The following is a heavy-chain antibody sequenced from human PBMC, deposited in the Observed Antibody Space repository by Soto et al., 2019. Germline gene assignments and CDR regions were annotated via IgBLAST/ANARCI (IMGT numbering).Heavy chain of an antibody. CDR3: AKSRRFGACFDP. CDR2: ISWNSGSI. Sequence: EVQLVESGGGLVQPGRSLRLSCAASGFTFDDYAMHWVRQAPGKGLEWVSGISWNSGSIGYADSVKGRFTISRDNAKNSLYLQMNSLRAEDTALYYCAKSRRFGACFDPWGQGTLVTVSS. J-gene: IGHJ5*02. V-gene: IGHV3-9*01. CDR1: GFTFDDYA. D-gene: IGHD3-16*01.